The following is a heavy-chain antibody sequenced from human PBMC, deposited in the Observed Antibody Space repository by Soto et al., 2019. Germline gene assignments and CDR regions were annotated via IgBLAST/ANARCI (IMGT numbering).Heavy chain of an antibody. CDR1: GTIISSYT. J-gene: IGHJ6*02. D-gene: IGHD3-16*01. Sequence: QVQLVQSGAEVKKPGSSVRVSCKASGTIISSYTISWVRQAPGQGLEWMGRIIPILGETNSAQKFQGRVTLXTDKSTNTAYMQLNSLRLEDTAVYYCARGLGGRMDDWGQGTTVTVSS. CDR3: ARGLGGRMDD. CDR2: IIPILGET. V-gene: IGHV1-69*08.